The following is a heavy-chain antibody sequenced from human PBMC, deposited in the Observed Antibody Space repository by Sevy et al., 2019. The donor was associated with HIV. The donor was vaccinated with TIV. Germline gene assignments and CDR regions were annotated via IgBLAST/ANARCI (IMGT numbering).Heavy chain of an antibody. D-gene: IGHD2-8*01. CDR3: ATEACTKPHDY. V-gene: IGHV3-23*01. Sequence: LSLTCAASGFTFSKYSMSWVRQPPGKGLEWVSTLSFGCGEINYADSLKGRFTISRDNSKSSVYLQMNNLRPEDTAVYYCATEACTKPHDYGGQGTLFTVS. J-gene: IGHJ4*02. CDR2: LSFGCGEI. CDR1: GFTFSKYS.